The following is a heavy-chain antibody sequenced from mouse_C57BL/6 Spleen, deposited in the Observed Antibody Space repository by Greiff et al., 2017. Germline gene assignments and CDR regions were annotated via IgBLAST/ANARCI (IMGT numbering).Heavy chain of an antibody. CDR1: GFSLTSYG. CDR2: IWSGGST. V-gene: IGHV2-2*01. Sequence: VQLQQSGPGLVQPSQSLSITCTVSGFSLTSYGVHWVRQSPGKGLEWLGVIWSGGSTDYNAAFISRLSISKDNSKSQVFFKMNSLQADDTAIYYCARDYEYDIRYFDVWGTGTTVTVSS. CDR3: ARDYEYDIRYFDV. D-gene: IGHD2-4*01. J-gene: IGHJ1*03.